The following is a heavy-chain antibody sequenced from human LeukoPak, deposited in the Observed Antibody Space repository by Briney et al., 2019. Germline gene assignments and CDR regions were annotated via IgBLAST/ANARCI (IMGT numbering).Heavy chain of an antibody. J-gene: IGHJ4*02. CDR1: GFTFSTYG. Sequence: GRSLRLSCAASGFTFSTYGMYWVRQAPGKGLEWVAVISYDGSNKYYADSVKGRFTISRDNSKDTLYLQMNSLRVEDTAVYYCAKIRSRIAVAGTEFDYWGQGTLVTVSS. CDR3: AKIRSRIAVAGTEFDY. V-gene: IGHV3-30*18. CDR2: ISYDGSNK. D-gene: IGHD6-19*01.